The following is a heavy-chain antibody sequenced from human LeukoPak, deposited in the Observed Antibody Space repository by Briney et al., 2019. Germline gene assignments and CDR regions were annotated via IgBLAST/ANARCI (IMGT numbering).Heavy chain of an antibody. CDR2: INAGNGDT. CDR1: GYTFTSYS. J-gene: IGHJ5*02. CDR3: ATGQWLVWNWFDP. V-gene: IGHV1-3*01. Sequence: ASVKVSCKASGYTFTSYSIHWLRQAPGQRPEWMGWINAGNGDTKYSQKFQGRVTMTEDTSTDTAYMELSSLRSEDTAVYYCATGQWLVWNWFDPWGQGTLVTVSS. D-gene: IGHD6-19*01.